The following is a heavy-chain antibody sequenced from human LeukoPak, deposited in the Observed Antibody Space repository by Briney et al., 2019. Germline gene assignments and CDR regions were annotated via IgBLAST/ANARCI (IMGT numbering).Heavy chain of an antibody. V-gene: IGHV1-18*01. CDR3: ARLDEPEAIDYGNYQFVRGPVCDE. D-gene: IGHD4-11*01. CDR1: GYTFTSYG. Sequence: ASVKVSCKASGYTFTSYGISWVRQAPGQGLEWMGWISAYNGNTNYAQKLQSRVTMTTDTSTSTAYMELRSLRSDDTAVYYCARLDEPEAIDYGNYQFVRGPVCDEWGQGTLVTVSS. J-gene: IGHJ4*02. CDR2: ISAYNGNT.